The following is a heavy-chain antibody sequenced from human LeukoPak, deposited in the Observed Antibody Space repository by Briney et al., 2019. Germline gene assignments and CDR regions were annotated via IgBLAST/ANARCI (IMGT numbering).Heavy chain of an antibody. CDR2: IKEDGSEK. D-gene: IGHD3-3*01. V-gene: IGHV3-7*01. CDR1: GFSLSSYW. Sequence: GGSLRLSCVASGFSLSSYWMTWVRQAPGKGLEWVASIKEDGSEKYYVDSVKGRFTISRDNTKKSLYLQMNSLRVEDTAVYYCASTDFWSGWDYWGQGILVTVSS. J-gene: IGHJ4*02. CDR3: ASTDFWSGWDY.